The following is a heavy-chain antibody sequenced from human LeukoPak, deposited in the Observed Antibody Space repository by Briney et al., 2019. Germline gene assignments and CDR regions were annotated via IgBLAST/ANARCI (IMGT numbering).Heavy chain of an antibody. J-gene: IGHJ4*02. CDR1: GGSISSGGYY. D-gene: IGHD5-24*01. CDR3: ARAYEMATRIDY. Sequence: SETLSLTCTVSGGSISSGGYYWRWIRQHPGKGLEWIGYIYYSGSTYYNPSLKSRVTISVDTSKNQFSLKLSSVTAADTAVYKRARAYEMATRIDYWGQGTLVTVSS. V-gene: IGHV4-31*03. CDR2: IYYSGST.